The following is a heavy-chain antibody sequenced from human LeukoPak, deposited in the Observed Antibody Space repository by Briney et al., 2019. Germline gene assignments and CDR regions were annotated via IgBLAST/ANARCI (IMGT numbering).Heavy chain of an antibody. CDR3: ARAVVGIAVAGTTFDY. J-gene: IGHJ4*02. D-gene: IGHD6-19*01. CDR1: GGSISSSSYY. Sequence: SETLSLTCTVSGGSISSSSYYWGWIRQPPGKGLEWIGSIYYSGSTYYNPSLKSRVTISVDTSKNQFSLKLSSVTAADTAVYYCARAVVGIAVAGTTFDYWGQGTLVTVSS. V-gene: IGHV4-39*07. CDR2: IYYSGST.